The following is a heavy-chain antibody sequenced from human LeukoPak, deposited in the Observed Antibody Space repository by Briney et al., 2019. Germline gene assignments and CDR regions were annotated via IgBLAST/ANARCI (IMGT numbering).Heavy chain of an antibody. CDR2: IYYSGST. V-gene: IGHV4-59*08. Sequence: SETLSLTCAVYGGSFSGYYWSWIRQPPGKGLEWIGYIYYSGSTNYNPSLKSRVTISVDTSKNQFSLKLSSVTAADTAVYYCARHVPLDAFDIWGQGTMVTVSS. J-gene: IGHJ3*02. CDR3: ARHVPLDAFDI. CDR1: GGSFSGYY.